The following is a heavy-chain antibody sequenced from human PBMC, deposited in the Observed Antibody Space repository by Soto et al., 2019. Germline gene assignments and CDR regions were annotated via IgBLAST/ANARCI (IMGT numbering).Heavy chain of an antibody. D-gene: IGHD3-22*01. CDR3: ARVRYDRSGFDH. Sequence: QVQLQESGPGLVRPSGALSVTCAVSGDSISRSHWWSWVRQSPGKGLEWIGEISHSGITNYNPSLNSRVTISGDKSKNQLSLNLTSVTAADTAVYYCARVRYDRSGFDHWGQGTLVSVSS. CDR2: ISHSGIT. J-gene: IGHJ4*02. V-gene: IGHV4-4*02. CDR1: GDSISRSHW.